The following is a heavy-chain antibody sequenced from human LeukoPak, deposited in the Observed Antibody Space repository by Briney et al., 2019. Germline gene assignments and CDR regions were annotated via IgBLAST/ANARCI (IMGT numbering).Heavy chain of an antibody. Sequence: PGGSLRLSCAASGFTFDDYAMHWARQAPGKGLEWVSGISWNSGSIGYADSVKGRFTISRDNAKNSLYLQMNSLRAEDTALYYCAIKNYYDSSGPFDYWGQGTLVTVSS. D-gene: IGHD3-22*01. J-gene: IGHJ4*02. CDR1: GFTFDDYA. V-gene: IGHV3-9*01. CDR2: ISWNSGSI. CDR3: AIKNYYDSSGPFDY.